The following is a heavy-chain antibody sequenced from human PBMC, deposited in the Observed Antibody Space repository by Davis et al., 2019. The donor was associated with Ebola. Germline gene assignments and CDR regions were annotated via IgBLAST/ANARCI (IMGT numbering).Heavy chain of an antibody. V-gene: IGHV4-61*01. J-gene: IGHJ1*01. D-gene: IGHD6-19*01. CDR2: IYYSGNT. Sequence: PSETLSLTCTVSGGSVSSGSYYWSWIRQPPGKGLEWIGYIYYSGNTNYNPSLKSRVTISVDTSKNQFSLKLSSVTAADTAVYYCAREAALAGTSYFQDWGQGTLVTVSS. CDR1: GGSVSSGSYY. CDR3: AREAALAGTSYFQD.